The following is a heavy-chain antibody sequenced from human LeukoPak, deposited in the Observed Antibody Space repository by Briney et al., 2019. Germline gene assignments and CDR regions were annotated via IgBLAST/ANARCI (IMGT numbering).Heavy chain of an antibody. D-gene: IGHD3-22*01. Sequence: ASVKDSCKASGYTFTSYAMHWVRQAPGQRLEWMGWINAGNGNTKYSQKFQGRVTITRDTSASTAYMELSSLRSEDTAVYYCARDYYDSSGYYPSPGYWGQGTLVTVSS. J-gene: IGHJ4*02. V-gene: IGHV1-3*01. CDR2: INAGNGNT. CDR3: ARDYYDSSGYYPSPGY. CDR1: GYTFTSYA.